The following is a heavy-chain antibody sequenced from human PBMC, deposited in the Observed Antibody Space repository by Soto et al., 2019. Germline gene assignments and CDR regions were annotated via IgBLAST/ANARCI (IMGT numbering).Heavy chain of an antibody. V-gene: IGHV4-59*01. Sequence: SETLSLTCTVSGGSISSYYWGWIRQPPGKGLEWIGYIYYSGSTNYNPSLKSRVTISVDTSNNQFSLKLTSVTAADTAVYYCARVGGGNYHYYGMDVWGQGTTVTVSS. D-gene: IGHD3-16*01. CDR2: IYYSGST. CDR3: ARVGGGNYHYYGMDV. J-gene: IGHJ6*02. CDR1: GGSISSYY.